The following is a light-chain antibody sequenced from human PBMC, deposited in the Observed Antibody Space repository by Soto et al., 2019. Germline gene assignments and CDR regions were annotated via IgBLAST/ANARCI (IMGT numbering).Light chain of an antibody. CDR2: GAS. V-gene: IGKV3-15*01. CDR3: QQYNNWPPWT. J-gene: IGKJ1*01. Sequence: EMAQSPATLTVSPGERATLSCRASQSVSSNLAWYQQKPGQAPRLLIYGASTRATGIPARFSGSGSGTEFTLTISSLQSEDFAVYYCQQYNNWPPWTFGQGTKVDIK. CDR1: QSVSSN.